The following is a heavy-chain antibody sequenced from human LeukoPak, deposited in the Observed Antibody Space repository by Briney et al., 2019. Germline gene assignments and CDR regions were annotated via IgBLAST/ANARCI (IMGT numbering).Heavy chain of an antibody. CDR1: GGSFSGYY. J-gene: IGHJ4*02. D-gene: IGHD3-10*01. Sequence: SETLSLTCAVYGGSFSGYYWSWIRQPPGKGLEWIRESNHSGSTNYNPSLKSRVTISVDTSKNQFSLKLSSVTAADTAVYYCARVKTMVRGIIDYWGQGTLVTVSS. V-gene: IGHV4-34*01. CDR3: ARVKTMVRGIIDY. CDR2: SNHSGST.